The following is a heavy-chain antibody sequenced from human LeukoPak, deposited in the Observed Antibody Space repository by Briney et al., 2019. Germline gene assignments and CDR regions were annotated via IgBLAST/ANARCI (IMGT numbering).Heavy chain of an antibody. CDR2: IKSKTDGGTT. D-gene: IGHD6-13*01. V-gene: IGHV3-15*01. CDR1: GFTFSNAW. CDR3: MSSSWEPAFDI. J-gene: IGHJ3*02. Sequence: GGSLRLSCAASGFTFSNAWMSWVRQAPGKGLEWVGRIKSKTDGGTTDYAAPVKGRFTISRDDPKNTLYLQMNSLKTEDTAVYYYMSSSWEPAFDIWGQGTMVTVSS.